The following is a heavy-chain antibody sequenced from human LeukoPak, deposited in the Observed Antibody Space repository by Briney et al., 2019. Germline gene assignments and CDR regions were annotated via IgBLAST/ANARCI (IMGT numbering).Heavy chain of an antibody. V-gene: IGHV3-21*01. CDR1: GFTFGSYS. CDR2: ISSSSSYI. Sequence: GGSLRLSCAASGFTFGSYSMNWVRQAPGKGLEWVSSISSSSSYIYYADSVKGRFTISRDNAKNSLYLQMNSLRAEDTAVYYCARGPGRDFDYWGQGTLVTVSS. D-gene: IGHD3-10*01. CDR3: ARGPGRDFDY. J-gene: IGHJ4*02.